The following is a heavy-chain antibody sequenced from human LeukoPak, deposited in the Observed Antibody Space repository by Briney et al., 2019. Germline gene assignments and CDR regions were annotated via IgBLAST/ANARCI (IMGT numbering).Heavy chain of an antibody. J-gene: IGHJ4*02. CDR2: IYYSGST. D-gene: IGHD5-24*01. CDR3: AREGWLQPHFDY. CDR1: GRPVSIGSYY. V-gene: IGHV4-61*01. Sequence: AETLSLICTLSGRPVSIGSYYWSWLRQPPGKGLEWFGYIYYSGSTNYNRSLKSRATKSVDTSNNQFSLKLSDVTAPDTAVDYCAREGWLQPHFDYWGQGTLVTVSS.